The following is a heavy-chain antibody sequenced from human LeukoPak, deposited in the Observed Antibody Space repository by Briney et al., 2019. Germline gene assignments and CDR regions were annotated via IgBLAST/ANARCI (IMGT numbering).Heavy chain of an antibody. D-gene: IGHD3-3*01. CDR2: ISDSGDNT. CDR3: AKANSITIFGVISPVDY. Sequence: GGSLRLSCVASGFTFSSYAMSWVRQAPGKALEWVSTISDSGDNTYYADSVKGRFTISRDNSKNTLYLQMNSLRAEDTAVYYCAKANSITIFGVISPVDYWGQGTLVTVSS. CDR1: GFTFSSYA. V-gene: IGHV3-23*01. J-gene: IGHJ4*02.